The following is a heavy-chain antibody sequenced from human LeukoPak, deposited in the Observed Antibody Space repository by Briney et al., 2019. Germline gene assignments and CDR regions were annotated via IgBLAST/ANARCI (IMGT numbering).Heavy chain of an antibody. CDR1: GFTFSSYA. D-gene: IGHD3-22*01. CDR3: ARGEYYYDSSGLSTGYNWFDP. V-gene: IGHV3-23*01. Sequence: GGSLRLSCAASGFTFSSYAMSWVRQAPGKGLEWVSTISGSGGSTFYADSVKGRFPISRDTSKNTLYLQMNSLRSEDTAVYYCARGEYYYDSSGLSTGYNWFDPWGQGTLVTVSS. CDR2: ISGSGGST. J-gene: IGHJ5*02.